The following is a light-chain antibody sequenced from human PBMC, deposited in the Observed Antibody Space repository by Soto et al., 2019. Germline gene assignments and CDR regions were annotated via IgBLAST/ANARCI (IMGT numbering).Light chain of an antibody. CDR3: QSYDSSLGGWV. CDR2: GNS. J-gene: IGLJ3*02. V-gene: IGLV1-40*01. Sequence: QSVLTQPPSVSGAPGQRVTISCTGSSSNIGAGYDVHWYQQLPGTAPKLLIYGNSNRPSGVPDRFSGSKSGTSASLAIAGLQVEDDADYYCQSYDSSLGGWVFGGGTKLTVL. CDR1: SSNIGAGYD.